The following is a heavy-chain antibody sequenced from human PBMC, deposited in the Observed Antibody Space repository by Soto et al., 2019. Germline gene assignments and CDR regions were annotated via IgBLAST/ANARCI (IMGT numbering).Heavy chain of an antibody. CDR2: IYYSGST. V-gene: IGHV4-31*03. J-gene: IGHJ5*02. CDR1: GGSISSGGYY. D-gene: IGHD3-22*01. Sequence: PSETLSLTCTVSGGSISSGGYYWSWIRQHPGKGLEWIGYIYYSGSTYYNPSLKSRVTISVDTSKNQFSLKLSSVTAADTAVYYCARDHKIVVGYNWFDPWGQGTLVTVSS. CDR3: ARDHKIVVGYNWFDP.